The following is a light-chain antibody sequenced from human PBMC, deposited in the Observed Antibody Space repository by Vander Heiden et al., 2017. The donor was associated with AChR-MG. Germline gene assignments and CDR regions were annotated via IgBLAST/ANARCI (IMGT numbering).Light chain of an antibody. CDR2: DVS. CDR1: SSDVGGYNY. Sequence: SALTQPVSVSGSPGQSITISCTGTSSDVGGYNYVSWYQQHPGKAPKLMIYDVSKRPSGVSNRFSGSKSGNTASLIISGLQAEDEADYYCSSYTSSSTLSVFGTGTKVTVL. J-gene: IGLJ1*01. V-gene: IGLV2-14*01. CDR3: SSYTSSSTLSV.